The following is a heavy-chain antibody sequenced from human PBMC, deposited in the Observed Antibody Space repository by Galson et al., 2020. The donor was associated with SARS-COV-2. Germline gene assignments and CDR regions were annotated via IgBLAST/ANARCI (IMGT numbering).Heavy chain of an antibody. CDR3: ARMSAIIGSDS. J-gene: IGHJ4*02. Sequence: ASVKVSCKASVYTFTDYYVHWMRQAPGQGLEWMGWINPNNGATNYEQKFQGRVTMTRDTSISTAYMDLSRLRSDDTAVYYYARMSAIIGSDSWGQGTLVNVSS. V-gene: IGHV1-2*02. CDR2: INPNNGAT. D-gene: IGHD3-3*01. CDR1: VYTFTDYY.